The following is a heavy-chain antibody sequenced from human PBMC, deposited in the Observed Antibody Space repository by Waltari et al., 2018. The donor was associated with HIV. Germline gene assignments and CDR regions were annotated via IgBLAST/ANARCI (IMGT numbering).Heavy chain of an antibody. Sequence: QLQLQESGPGLVKPTETLSLTCTVSGGSVSRSSYFWGWIRQPPGKGLEWVGGFYYTGRAYYNPTVKSRGTISVDTSKNQCSRKWTSVTAADTAVYYGARHALRGGAAYWSFDLWGRGTLVTVSS. D-gene: IGHD2-15*01. CDR1: GGSVSRSSYF. CDR2: FYYTGRA. CDR3: ARHALRGGAAYWSFDL. V-gene: IGHV4-39*01. J-gene: IGHJ2*01.